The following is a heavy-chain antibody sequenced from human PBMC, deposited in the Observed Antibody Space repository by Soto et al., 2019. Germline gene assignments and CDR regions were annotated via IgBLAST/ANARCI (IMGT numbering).Heavy chain of an antibody. Sequence: QITLKESGPTLVKPTQSLTLTCTFSGFSLSTSGVGVGWIRQPPGQALEWLALIYWDDDKRYSPSLKSRLTITKDTAKNQVVLTMTNMDPVDTATHYCAHRTISTRCCNAFDIWGQGTMDTVSS. J-gene: IGHJ3*02. CDR3: AHRTISTRCCNAFDI. V-gene: IGHV2-5*02. CDR2: IYWDDDK. D-gene: IGHD2-2*01. CDR1: GFSLSTSGVG.